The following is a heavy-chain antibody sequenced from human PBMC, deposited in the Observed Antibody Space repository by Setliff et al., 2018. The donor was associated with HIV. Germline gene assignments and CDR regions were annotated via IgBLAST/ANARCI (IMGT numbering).Heavy chain of an antibody. D-gene: IGHD4-17*01. J-gene: IGHJ4*02. V-gene: IGHV3-48*03. Sequence: PGESLRLSCAASGFTFSTYEMNWVRQAPGKGLEWVAYISSSDSTIYYADSVEGRFTIYRDNAKNSLFLQMDSLRVEDTAFYYCARLSPPDDYGDLGGVDYWGQGTLVTVSS. CDR3: ARLSPPDDYGDLGGVDY. CDR2: ISSSDSTI. CDR1: GFTFSTYE.